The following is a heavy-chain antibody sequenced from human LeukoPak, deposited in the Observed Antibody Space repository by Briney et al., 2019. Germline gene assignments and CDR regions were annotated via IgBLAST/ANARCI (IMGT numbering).Heavy chain of an antibody. V-gene: IGHV1-2*02. CDR3: ARDRNSGSSLDI. D-gene: IGHD6-6*01. J-gene: IGHJ3*02. Sequence: ASVRVSSTPSVYTFTPYYIHWVRQARGQGLEWMGWIYPYSGDTNYAQNFQGRVTMTRDTSISTAYMELSSLKSDDTAVYYCARDRNSGSSLDIWGQGTMLTVSS. CDR1: VYTFTPYY. CDR2: IYPYSGDT.